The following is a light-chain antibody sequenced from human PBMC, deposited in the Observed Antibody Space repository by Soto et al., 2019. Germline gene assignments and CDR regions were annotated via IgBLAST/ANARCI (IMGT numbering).Light chain of an antibody. CDR3: QQSSSTPWT. V-gene: IGKV1-39*01. J-gene: IGKJ1*01. CDR1: QSLSSY. Sequence: DIQMTQSPSSLSASVGDRVTITCRASQSLSSYLNWYQQKPGKAPKLLIYAASSLQSGVRSRFSGSGSRTDFTLTTSSLQPEDFATYYCQQSSSTPWTFGQGTKVEIK. CDR2: AAS.